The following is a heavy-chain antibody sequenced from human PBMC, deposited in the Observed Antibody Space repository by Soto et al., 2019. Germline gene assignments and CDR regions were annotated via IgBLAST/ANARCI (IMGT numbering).Heavy chain of an antibody. V-gene: IGHV3-53*01. CDR3: ARLGPYGSESYSFRYNRFDP. D-gene: IGHD3-10*01. CDR1: GFTVSISH. J-gene: IGHJ5*02. Sequence: HPGGSLRLSCTTSGFTVSISHMTWFRQAPGKGLEWVSVIYSGGSSYYAVSVQGRFTISRDNSKNTVYLQMNSLRGEDTAMYYCARLGPYGSESYSFRYNRFDPWGQGT. CDR2: IYSGGSS.